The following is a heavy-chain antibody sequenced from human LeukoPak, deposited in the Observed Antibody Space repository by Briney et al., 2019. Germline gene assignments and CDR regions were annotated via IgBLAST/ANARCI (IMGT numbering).Heavy chain of an antibody. CDR1: GGTFSSYA. V-gene: IGHV1-69*06. CDR3: ARGAPRARKYYYYYYRDV. J-gene: IGHJ6*03. Sequence: GASVKVSCKASGGTFSSYAISWVRQAPGQGLEWMGGIIPIFGTANYAQKFQGRVTITADKSTSTAYMELSSLRSEDTAVYYCARGAPRARKYYYYYYRDVWGKGTTVTIPS. CDR2: IIPIFGTA.